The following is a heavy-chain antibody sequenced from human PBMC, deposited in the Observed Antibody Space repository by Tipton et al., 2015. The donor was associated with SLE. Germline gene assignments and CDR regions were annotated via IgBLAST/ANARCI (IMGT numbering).Heavy chain of an antibody. D-gene: IGHD6-6*01. Sequence: AGLVKPSETLSLTCAVYGGSFSGYFWTWIRQPPGKGLEWIGEINHSGSTNYNPSLKSRVTISVDTSKNQFSLKLSSVTAADTAVYYCARLSIAAQIPRDYWGQGTLVTVSS. CDR3: ARLSIAAQIPRDY. CDR2: INHSGST. CDR1: GGSFSGYF. V-gene: IGHV4-34*01. J-gene: IGHJ4*02.